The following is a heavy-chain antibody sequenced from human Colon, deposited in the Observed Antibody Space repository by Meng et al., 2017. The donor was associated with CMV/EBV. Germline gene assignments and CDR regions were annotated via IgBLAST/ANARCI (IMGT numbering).Heavy chain of an antibody. J-gene: IGHJ4*02. CDR3: ARLGGVYGDYEAY. V-gene: IGHV3-21*04. CDR2: ISRDGDFI. CDR1: GFTFSSYD. Sequence: GGSLRLSCATSGFTFSSYDMAWVRQAPGRGLEWVSSISRDGDFIYYPDSVEGRFSTSRDNAKNSLYLQMDTLRADDTGVYYCARLGGVYGDYEAYWGQGTLVTVSS. D-gene: IGHD4-17*01.